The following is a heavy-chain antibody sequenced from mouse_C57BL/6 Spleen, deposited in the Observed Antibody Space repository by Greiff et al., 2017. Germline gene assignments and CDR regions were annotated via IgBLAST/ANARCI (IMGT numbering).Heavy chain of an antibody. D-gene: IGHD1-1*01. CDR2: ISSGGDYI. CDR3: TRASYYYGSSYYYYAMDY. J-gene: IGHJ4*01. CDR1: GFTFSSYA. V-gene: IGHV5-9-1*02. Sequence: EVQLVESGEGLVKPGGSLKLSCAASGFTFSSYAMSWVRQPPEKRLEWVAYISSGGDYIYYADPVKGRFTISRDNARNTLYLQMSSLKSEDTAMYYCTRASYYYGSSYYYYAMDYWGQGTSVTVSS.